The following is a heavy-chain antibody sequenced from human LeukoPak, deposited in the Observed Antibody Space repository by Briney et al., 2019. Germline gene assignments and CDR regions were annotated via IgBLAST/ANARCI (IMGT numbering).Heavy chain of an antibody. J-gene: IGHJ5*02. CDR3: ARVAFRGDLLNWFDP. V-gene: IGHV1-69*13. Sequence: ASVKVSCKASGGTFSSYAISWVRQAPGQGLEWMGGIIPIFGTANYAQKFQGRVTITADESTSTAYMELSSLRSEDTAVYYCARVAFRGDLLNWFDPWGQGTLATVSS. D-gene: IGHD3-10*01. CDR1: GGTFSSYA. CDR2: IIPIFGTA.